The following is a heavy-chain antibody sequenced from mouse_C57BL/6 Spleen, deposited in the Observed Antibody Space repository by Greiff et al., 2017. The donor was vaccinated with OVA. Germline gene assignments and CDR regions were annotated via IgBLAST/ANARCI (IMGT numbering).Heavy chain of an antibody. CDR1: GYAFSSSW. D-gene: IGHD2-2*01. CDR3: ASYGYDDSWLAY. CDR2: IYPGDGDT. J-gene: IGHJ3*01. Sequence: QVQLKESGPELVKPGASVKISCKASGYAFSSSWMNWVKQRPGKGLEWIGRIYPGDGDTNYNGKFKGKATLTADKSSSTAYMQLSSLTSEDSAVYVCASYGYDDSWLAYWGQGTLVTVSA. V-gene: IGHV1-82*01.